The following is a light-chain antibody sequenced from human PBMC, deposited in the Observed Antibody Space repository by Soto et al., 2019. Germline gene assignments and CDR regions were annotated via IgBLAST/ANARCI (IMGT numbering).Light chain of an antibody. CDR2: GAS. Sequence: EIVLTQSPGTLSLSPGERATLSCRASQSVSSSYLAWYQQKPGQSPRLLIYGASSRATGIPDRFSGSGSGTTFTLTISRLEPADFAVYYCQQYGGSPMHTFGQGTKLEIK. CDR1: QSVSSSY. J-gene: IGKJ2*01. V-gene: IGKV3-20*01. CDR3: QQYGGSPMHT.